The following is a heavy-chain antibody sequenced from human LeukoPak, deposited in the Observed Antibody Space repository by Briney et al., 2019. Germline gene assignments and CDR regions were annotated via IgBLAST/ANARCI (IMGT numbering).Heavy chain of an antibody. Sequence: PSQTLSLTCTVSGGSISSGSYYWSWIRQPAGKGLEWIGRIYTSGSTNYNPSLKSRVTISVDTSKNQFSLKLSSVTAADTAVYYCASDEVAGRFDYWGQGTLVTVSS. CDR2: IYTSGST. D-gene: IGHD6-19*01. V-gene: IGHV4-61*02. J-gene: IGHJ4*02. CDR3: ASDEVAGRFDY. CDR1: GGSISSGSYY.